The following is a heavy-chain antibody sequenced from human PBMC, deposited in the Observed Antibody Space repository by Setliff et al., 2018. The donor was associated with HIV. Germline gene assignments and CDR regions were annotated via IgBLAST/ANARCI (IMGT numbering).Heavy chain of an antibody. Sequence: ASETLSLTCTISGGSISSYYWSWIRQPPGKGLEWIGNIHSSGSTNYNPSLKSRVTISVDTSKNQFSLKLSSVTAADTAVYYCARGSVSVDTAMVDDYWGQGTLVTVSS. D-gene: IGHD5-18*01. J-gene: IGHJ4*02. CDR2: IHSSGST. CDR3: ARGSVSVDTAMVDDY. CDR1: GGSISSYY. V-gene: IGHV4-4*09.